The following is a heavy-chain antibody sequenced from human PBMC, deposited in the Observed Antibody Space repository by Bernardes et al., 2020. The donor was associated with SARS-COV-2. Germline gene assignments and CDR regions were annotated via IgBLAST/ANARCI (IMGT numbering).Heavy chain of an antibody. J-gene: IGHJ4*02. CDR2: IYYSGST. CDR1: GGSISSGGYY. V-gene: IGHV4-31*03. CDR3: ARGTTIFGVVTDPFDY. Sequence: SETLSLTCTVSGGSISSGGYYWSWIRQHPGKGLEWTGYIYYSGSTYYNPSLKSRVTISVDTSKNQFSLKLSSVTAADTAVYYCARGTTIFGVVTDPFDYWGQGTLVTVSS. D-gene: IGHD3-3*01.